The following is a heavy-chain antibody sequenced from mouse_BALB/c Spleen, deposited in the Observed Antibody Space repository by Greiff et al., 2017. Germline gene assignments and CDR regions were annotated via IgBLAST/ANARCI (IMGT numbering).Heavy chain of an antibody. J-gene: IGHJ4*01. CDR2: IWGDGST. CDR3: AREQYGNYVGMDY. D-gene: IGHD2-10*02. V-gene: IGHV2-6-7*01. CDR1: GFSLTGYG. Sequence: VQLQQSGPGLVAPSQSLSITCTVSGFSLTGYGVNWVRQPPGKGLEWLGMIWGDGSTDYNSALKSRLSISKDNSKSQVFLKMNSLQTDDTARYYCAREQYGNYVGMDYWGQGTSVTVSS.